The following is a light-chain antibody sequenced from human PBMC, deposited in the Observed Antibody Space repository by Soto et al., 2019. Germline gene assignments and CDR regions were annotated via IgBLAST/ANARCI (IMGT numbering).Light chain of an antibody. CDR2: AAS. CDR1: QTISSH. V-gene: IGKV1-39*01. Sequence: DIQMTQSPSSLSASVGDRVIITCRASQTISSHLNWYQQKPGKAPNLLVYAASSLQSGVPSRFTGSGSGTDFTLTISSLQPEDFATYYCQQLNSYPITFGQGTRLEIK. J-gene: IGKJ5*01. CDR3: QQLNSYPIT.